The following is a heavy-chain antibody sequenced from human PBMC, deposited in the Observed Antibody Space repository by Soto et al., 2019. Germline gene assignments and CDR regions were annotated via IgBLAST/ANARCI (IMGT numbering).Heavy chain of an antibody. Sequence: QVQLVQSGAAVKKPGSSVKVSCKASGGTFSSYTISWVRQAPGQGLEWMGRIIPILGIANYAQKFQGRVTITADKSTSTAYMELSSLRSEDTAVYYCARDNSMADYYYGMDVWGQGTTVTVSS. V-gene: IGHV1-69*08. D-gene: IGHD3-10*01. CDR3: ARDNSMADYYYGMDV. J-gene: IGHJ6*02. CDR1: GGTFSSYT. CDR2: IIPILGIA.